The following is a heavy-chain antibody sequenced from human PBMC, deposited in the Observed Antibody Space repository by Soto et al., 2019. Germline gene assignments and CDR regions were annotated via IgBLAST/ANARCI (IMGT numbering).Heavy chain of an antibody. Sequence: PSETLSLTCAVYGGSFGGYYWSWIRQPPGKGLEWIGQINHSGRTNYNPSLKSRVTISVDTSKNQFSLKLSSVTAADTAVYYCARSPMGLLFRYYFDYWGQGTLVTVSS. CDR3: ARSPMGLLFRYYFDY. J-gene: IGHJ4*02. D-gene: IGHD2-21*02. CDR1: GGSFGGYY. V-gene: IGHV4-34*01. CDR2: INHSGRT.